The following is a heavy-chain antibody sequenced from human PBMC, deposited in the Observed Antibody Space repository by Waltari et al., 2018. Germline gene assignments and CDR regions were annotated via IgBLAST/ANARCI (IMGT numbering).Heavy chain of an antibody. V-gene: IGHV3-48*04. CDR3: ARDEQQWLAFDY. CDR2: ITSRSSTI. J-gene: IGHJ4*02. Sequence: EVQLVQSGGDLVQPGGSLRLSCAASGFTFNTYSMAWVRQAPGKGLEWFSYITSRSSTIYYADSVKGRFTISRDNAKNSLYLQMNSLRAEDTAVYYCARDEQQWLAFDYWGQGTLVTVSS. D-gene: IGHD6-19*01. CDR1: GFTFNTYS.